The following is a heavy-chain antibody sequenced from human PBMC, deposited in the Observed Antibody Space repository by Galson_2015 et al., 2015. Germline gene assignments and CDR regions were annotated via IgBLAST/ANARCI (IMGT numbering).Heavy chain of an antibody. V-gene: IGHV3-48*02. Sequence: SLRLSCAASQFTFNTYNMSWVRQAPGKGLEWISYINANGYNIFYADSVKGRFTISRDNAKNSLFLQMNSLRDEDTGIYYCAREQVARFDPWGQGTLVTVSS. J-gene: IGHJ5*02. CDR2: INANGYNI. CDR1: QFTFNTYN. CDR3: AREQVARFDP.